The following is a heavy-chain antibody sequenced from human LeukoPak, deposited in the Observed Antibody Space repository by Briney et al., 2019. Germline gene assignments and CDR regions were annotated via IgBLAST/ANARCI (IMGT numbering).Heavy chain of an antibody. J-gene: IGHJ6*02. V-gene: IGHV6-1*01. D-gene: IGHD2-15*01. Sequence: SQTLSLTCAISGDRFSSNSAAWDWIRQSPSRGLEWLGRTYYRSKWYNDYAGSVQSLIIINADTSKNQFSLQLKSVTPEDTAVYYCAREEVFEPATHYYGMDVWGQGTTVTVSS. CDR1: GDRFSSNSAA. CDR2: TYYRSKWYN. CDR3: AREEVFEPATHYYGMDV.